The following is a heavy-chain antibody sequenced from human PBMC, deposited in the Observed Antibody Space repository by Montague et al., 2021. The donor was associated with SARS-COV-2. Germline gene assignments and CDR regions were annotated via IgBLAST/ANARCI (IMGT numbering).Heavy chain of an antibody. CDR3: ARDPSCCSRFGEFGY. Sequence: RLSCAASGFTFSSYGMHWVRQAPGKGLEWVAVIWYDGSNKYYADSVKGRFTISRDNSKNTLYLQMNSLRAEDTAVYYCARDPSCCSRFGEFGYWGQGTLVTVSS. V-gene: IGHV3-33*01. CDR1: GFTFSSYG. J-gene: IGHJ4*02. D-gene: IGHD3-10*01. CDR2: IWYDGSNK.